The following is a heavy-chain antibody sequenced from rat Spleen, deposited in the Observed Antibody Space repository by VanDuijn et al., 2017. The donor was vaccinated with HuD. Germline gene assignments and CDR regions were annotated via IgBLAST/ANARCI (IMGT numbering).Heavy chain of an antibody. V-gene: IGHV2-6*01. CDR2: ISSGGST. CDR3: ATQRGY. CDR1: GFSLTSYH. Sequence: QVQLKESGPGLVQPSQTLSLTCTVSGFSLTSYHVSWVRQPPGKGLEWIAAISSGGSTYYNSALKSRLSISRDTSKSQVFLKMNSLQTEDTAMYFCATQRGYWGQGVMVTVSS. J-gene: IGHJ2*01.